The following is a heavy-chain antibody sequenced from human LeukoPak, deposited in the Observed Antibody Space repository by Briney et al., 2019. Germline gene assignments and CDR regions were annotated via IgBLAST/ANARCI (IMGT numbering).Heavy chain of an antibody. Sequence: RSGXXLRLSCAASGFTFSSYGMHWVRQAPGKGLEWVAFIRYDGSNKYYADSVKGRFTISRDNSKNTLYLQMNSLRAEDTAVYYCATNIVGATKLDAFDIWGQGTMVTVSS. CDR2: IRYDGSNK. J-gene: IGHJ3*02. V-gene: IGHV3-30*02. CDR3: ATNIVGATKLDAFDI. D-gene: IGHD1-26*01. CDR1: GFTFSSYG.